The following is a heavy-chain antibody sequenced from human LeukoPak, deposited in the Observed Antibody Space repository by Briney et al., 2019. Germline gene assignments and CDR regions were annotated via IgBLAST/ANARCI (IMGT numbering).Heavy chain of an antibody. J-gene: IGHJ6*03. CDR3: AKNVPGGYYYYMDV. CDR1: GFTCSSYA. CDR2: ISGSGGST. Sequence: GGSLRLSCAASGFTCSSYAMSCVRQAPGKGLEWVSAISGSGGSTYYADSVKGRFTISRDNSKNTLYLQMNSLRAEDTAVYYCAKNVPGGYYYYMDVWGKGTTVTVSS. V-gene: IGHV3-23*01. D-gene: IGHD3-10*02.